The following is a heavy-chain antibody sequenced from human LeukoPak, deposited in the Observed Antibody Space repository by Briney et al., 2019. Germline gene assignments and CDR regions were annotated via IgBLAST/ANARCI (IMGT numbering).Heavy chain of an antibody. V-gene: IGHV3-74*01. J-gene: IGHJ4*02. CDR2: INYDGTDT. D-gene: IGHD6-13*01. CDR1: GFTFSNYW. Sequence: PGGSLRLSCAASGFTFSNYWMHWVRQAPGKGLVWVSRINYDGTDTRYADSVKGRFTISRDNARNTLYLQMNSLRAGDTAVYYCARGSYSSSWGIDYWGQGTLVTVSS. CDR3: ARGSYSSSWGIDY.